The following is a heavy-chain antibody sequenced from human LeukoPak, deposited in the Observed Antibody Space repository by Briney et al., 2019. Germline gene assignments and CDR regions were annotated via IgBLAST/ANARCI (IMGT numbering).Heavy chain of an antibody. Sequence: GASLRLSCAASGFTFSSYAMSWVRQAPGKGLEWVSAISGSGGSTYYADSVKGRFTISRDNSKNTLYLQMNSLRAEDTAVYHCANGDSSGYYYFNWFDPWGQGTLVTVSS. D-gene: IGHD3-22*01. CDR1: GFTFSSYA. V-gene: IGHV3-23*01. J-gene: IGHJ5*02. CDR2: ISGSGGST. CDR3: ANGDSSGYYYFNWFDP.